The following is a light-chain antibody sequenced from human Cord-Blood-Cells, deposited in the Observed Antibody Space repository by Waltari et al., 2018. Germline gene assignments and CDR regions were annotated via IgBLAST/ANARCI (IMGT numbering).Light chain of an antibody. Sequence: QSALTQPPSESGSPGQSITISCTGTSRDVGGYNYVSWYQQHPGKPPKLMIYEVSNRPSGVSNRFAGSKSGNTASLTISGLQAEDEADYYCSSYTSSSTLVFGGGTKLTVL. CDR2: EVS. CDR1: SRDVGGYNY. V-gene: IGLV2-14*01. J-gene: IGLJ3*02. CDR3: SSYTSSSTLV.